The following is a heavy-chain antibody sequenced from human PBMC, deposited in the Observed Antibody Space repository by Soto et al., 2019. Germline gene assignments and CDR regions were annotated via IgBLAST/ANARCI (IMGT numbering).Heavy chain of an antibody. D-gene: IGHD3-3*01. CDR3: AKGMGLPSGVSLDV. CDR2: ISGDGGST. Sequence: VQLLESGGGLVQPGGSLRLSCAASGFSFSSFAMSWVRQAPGKGLEWVSVISGDGGSTYSADSVRGRFIISRDNSENMLYLQMNSLRAEDTAVYSCAKGMGLPSGVSLDVWGQGTTVTVSS. CDR1: GFSFSSFA. J-gene: IGHJ6*02. V-gene: IGHV3-23*01.